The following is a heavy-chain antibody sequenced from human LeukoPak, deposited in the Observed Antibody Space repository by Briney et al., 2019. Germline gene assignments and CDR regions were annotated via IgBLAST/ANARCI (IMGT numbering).Heavy chain of an antibody. CDR2: IYPGDSDT. J-gene: IGHJ3*02. CDR3: ARQRNYYDSSGYYISGPDAFDI. V-gene: IGHV5-51*01. CDR1: GYSFTSYW. Sequence: ESLKISCKGSGYSFTSYWIGWGRQMPGKGVEWMGIIYPGDSDTRYSPSFQGQVTMSADKSITTATLQWSSLTASDTAMYYCARQRNYYDSSGYYISGPDAFDIWGQGTMVTVSS. D-gene: IGHD3-22*01.